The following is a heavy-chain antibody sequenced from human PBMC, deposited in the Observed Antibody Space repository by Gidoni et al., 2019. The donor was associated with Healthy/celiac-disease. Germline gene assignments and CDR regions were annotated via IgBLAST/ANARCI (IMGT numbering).Heavy chain of an antibody. J-gene: IGHJ6*02. CDR2: IIPIFGTA. CDR1: GGTFRSYA. CDR3: ARGLDGYGDYGGPFYYYGMDV. D-gene: IGHD4-17*01. Sequence: QVQLVQSGAEVKKPGSSVKVSCKASGGTFRSYAISWVRQAPGQGLEWMGGIIPIFGTANYAQKFQGRVTITADESTSTAYMELSSLRSEDTAVYYCARGLDGYGDYGGPFYYYGMDVWGQGTTVTVSS. V-gene: IGHV1-69*01.